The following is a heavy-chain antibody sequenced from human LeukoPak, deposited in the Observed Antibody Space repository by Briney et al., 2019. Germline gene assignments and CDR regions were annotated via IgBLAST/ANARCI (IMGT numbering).Heavy chain of an antibody. J-gene: IGHJ4*02. V-gene: IGHV4-59*01. D-gene: IGHD5-24*01. Sequence: ASETLSLTCTVSGGSISSYYWSWIRQPPGRGLEWIGYIYYSGSTNYNPSLKSRVTISVDTSKNQFSLKLSSVTAADTAVYYCARLDGSPGYFDYWGQGTLVTVSS. CDR2: IYYSGST. CDR3: ARLDGSPGYFDY. CDR1: GGSISSYY.